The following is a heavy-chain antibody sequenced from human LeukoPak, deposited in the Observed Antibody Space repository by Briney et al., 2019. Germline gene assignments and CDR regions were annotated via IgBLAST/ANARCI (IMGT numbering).Heavy chain of an antibody. CDR3: ARERVYYGSGSLDY. CDR2: IYYSGST. J-gene: IGHJ4*02. Sequence: SETLSLTCTVSGGSISSYYWSWIRQPPGKGLEWIGYIYYSGSTNSNPSLKSRVTISVDTSKNQSPLKLSSVTAADTAVYYCARERVYYGSGSLDYWGQGTLVTVSS. CDR1: GGSISSYY. D-gene: IGHD3-10*01. V-gene: IGHV4-59*01.